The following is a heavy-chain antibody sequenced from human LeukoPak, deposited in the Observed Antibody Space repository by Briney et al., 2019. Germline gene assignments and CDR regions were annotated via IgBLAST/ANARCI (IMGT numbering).Heavy chain of an antibody. CDR3: ARGPYDSSGYFPEYFQH. J-gene: IGHJ1*01. Sequence: SEALSVPWTGFCGSINSFYWRWIRQAPGEGLGWVGYIYYSGSTYYIPSLKSRVSISVDTSKNQFSLKLSSVTAADTAVYYCARGPYDSSGYFPEYFQHWGQGTLVTVSS. CDR2: IYYSGST. CDR1: CGSINSFY. D-gene: IGHD3-22*01. V-gene: IGHV4-59*12.